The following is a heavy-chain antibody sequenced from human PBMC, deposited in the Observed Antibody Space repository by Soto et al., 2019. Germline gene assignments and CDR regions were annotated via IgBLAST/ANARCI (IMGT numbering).Heavy chain of an antibody. J-gene: IGHJ4*02. CDR3: ARDPQSGPSGWSDSQ. CDR2: INPSSGTT. CDR1: GYTFATYY. D-gene: IGHD6-19*01. Sequence: QVQRVQSGAEVKKPGASVTVSCKASGYTFATYYMHWVRQAPGQGLEWMGIINPSSGTTSYAQKIHDRANMTRNTSTSTAYMELNSLTSDDTAVYYCARDPQSGPSGWSDSQWGQGTLVTVSS. V-gene: IGHV1-46*01.